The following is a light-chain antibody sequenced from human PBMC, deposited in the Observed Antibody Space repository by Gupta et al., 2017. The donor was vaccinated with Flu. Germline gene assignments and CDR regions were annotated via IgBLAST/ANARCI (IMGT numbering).Light chain of an antibody. J-gene: IGLJ3*02. CDR2: ENN. CDR1: SSNIGNNT. Sequence: VTISCSGSSSNIGNNTVNWYQQFPGTAPKVLIYENNMRPSGFPDRFSGSKSGTSATLAISGLQTEDEADYYCATWDNILNGGVFGGGTKLTVL. V-gene: IGLV1-44*01. CDR3: ATWDNILNGGV.